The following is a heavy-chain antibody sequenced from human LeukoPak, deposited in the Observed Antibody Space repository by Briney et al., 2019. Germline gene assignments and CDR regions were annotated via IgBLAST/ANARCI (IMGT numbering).Heavy chain of an antibody. Sequence: SETLSLTSTVSGGSICSYYWSWIRQPPGKGLEWIGYIYYSGSTNYNPSLKSRVTTSVDTSKNQFSLKLSTVTAADTAVYYCARDSGDYSSFDAFDIWGQGTMVTVSS. J-gene: IGHJ3*02. CDR3: ARDSGDYSSFDAFDI. CDR2: IYYSGST. D-gene: IGHD4-11*01. V-gene: IGHV4-59*01. CDR1: GGSICSYY.